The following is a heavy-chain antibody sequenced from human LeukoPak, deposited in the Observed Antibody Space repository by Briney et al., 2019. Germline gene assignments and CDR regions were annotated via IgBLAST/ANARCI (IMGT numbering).Heavy chain of an antibody. Sequence: ASVKVSCKVSGYTFTGYYMHWVRQAPGQGLEWMGWINPNSGGTNYAQKFQGRVTMTRDTSISTAYMELSRPRSDDTAVYYCAREWPDYDSSGYLNWFDPWGQGTLVTVSS. CDR2: INPNSGGT. CDR3: AREWPDYDSSGYLNWFDP. V-gene: IGHV1-2*02. D-gene: IGHD3-22*01. J-gene: IGHJ5*02. CDR1: GYTFTGYY.